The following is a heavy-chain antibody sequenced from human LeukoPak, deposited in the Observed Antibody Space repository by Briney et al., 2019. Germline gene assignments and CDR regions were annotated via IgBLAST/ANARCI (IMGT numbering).Heavy chain of an antibody. Sequence: SETLSLTCTVSGGSISSSSYYWGWIRQPPGKGLGWIGSIYYSGSTYYNPSLKSRVTISVDTSKNQFSLKLSSVTAADTAVYYCARDLVGSDSSGYPYWGQGTLVTVSS. CDR2: IYYSGST. CDR3: ARDLVGSDSSGYPY. D-gene: IGHD3-22*01. CDR1: GGSISSSSYY. J-gene: IGHJ4*02. V-gene: IGHV4-39*07.